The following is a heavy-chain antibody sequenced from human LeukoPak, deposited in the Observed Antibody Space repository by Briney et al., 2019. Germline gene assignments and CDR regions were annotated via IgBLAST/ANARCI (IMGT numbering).Heavy chain of an antibody. CDR1: GFTFSSYA. V-gene: IGHV3-30*04. J-gene: IGHJ4*02. CDR3: ARVRNAGTAFDY. D-gene: IGHD6-13*01. Sequence: PGGSLRLSCAASGFTFSSYAMHWVRQAPGKGLEWVAVISYDGSNKYYADSVKGRFTISRDNSKNTLYLQMNSLRAEDTAVYYCARVRNAGTAFDYWGQGTLVTVSS. CDR2: ISYDGSNK.